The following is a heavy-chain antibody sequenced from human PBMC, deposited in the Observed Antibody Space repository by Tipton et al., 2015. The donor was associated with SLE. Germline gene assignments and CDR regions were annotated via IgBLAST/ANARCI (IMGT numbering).Heavy chain of an antibody. V-gene: IGHV4-59*01. CDR2: IYYSGST. CDR3: ARTEPYYDFWSGYPNDAFDI. Sequence: TLSLTCTVSGGSISSYYWSWIRQPPGKGLEWIGYIYYSGSTNYNPSLKSRVTISVDTSKNQFSLKLSSVTAADTAVYYCARTEPYYDFWSGYPNDAFDIWGQGTMVTVSS. J-gene: IGHJ3*02. D-gene: IGHD3-3*01. CDR1: GGSISSYY.